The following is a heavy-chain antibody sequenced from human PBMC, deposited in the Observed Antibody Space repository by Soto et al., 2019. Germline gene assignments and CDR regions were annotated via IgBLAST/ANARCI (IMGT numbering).Heavy chain of an antibody. D-gene: IGHD2-2*01. CDR3: ARSQGSSTSLEIYYYYYYGMDV. CDR2: IIPIPGTA. Sequence: QVQLVQSGAEVKKPGSSVKVSCKASVGTFGSYAISWVRQAPGQGLEWMGGIIPIPGTANYAQKFQGRVTIAADESTSTAYMELSSLRSEDTAVYYCARSQGSSTSLEIYYYYYYGMDVWGQGTTATVSS. V-gene: IGHV1-69*01. CDR1: VGTFGSYA. J-gene: IGHJ6*02.